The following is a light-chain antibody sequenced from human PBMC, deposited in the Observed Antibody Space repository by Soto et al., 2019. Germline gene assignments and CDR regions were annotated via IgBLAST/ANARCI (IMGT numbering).Light chain of an antibody. CDR2: GNS. CDR3: QSYASSLSAVV. CDR1: SSNIGAGYD. Sequence: QSVLTQPPSVSGAPGQRVTISCTGSSSNIGAGYDVHWYQQLPGTAPKLLIYGNSNRPSGVPDRFSGSKSGTSASLAITGRQAEDEADYYCQSYASSLSAVVFGGGTKLPVL. J-gene: IGLJ2*01. V-gene: IGLV1-40*01.